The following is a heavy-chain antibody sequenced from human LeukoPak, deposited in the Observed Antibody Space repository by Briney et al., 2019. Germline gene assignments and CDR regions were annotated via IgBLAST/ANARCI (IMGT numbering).Heavy chain of an antibody. CDR3: ARDLGPYYYDSSGYYSPTY. V-gene: IGHV3-21*01. J-gene: IGHJ4*02. D-gene: IGHD3-22*01. Sequence: GGSLRLSCAASGFTFSSYSMNWVRQAPGKGLEWVSSISSSSSYIYYADSVKGRFTISRDNAKNSLSLQMNSLRAEDTAVYYCARDLGPYYYDSSGYYSPTYWGQGTLVTVSS. CDR2: ISSSSSYI. CDR1: GFTFSSYS.